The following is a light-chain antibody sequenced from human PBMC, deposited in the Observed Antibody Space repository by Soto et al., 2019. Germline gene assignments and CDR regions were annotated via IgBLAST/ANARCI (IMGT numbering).Light chain of an antibody. CDR3: QQYASSVT. V-gene: IGKV3-20*01. J-gene: IGKJ1*01. CDR2: GVS. CDR1: QSVSSTF. Sequence: EIVLTQSPGSLSLSPGERATLSCRASQSVSSTFFAWYQQKPGQAPRLLMSGVSSSATDVPDRFIGSGSGTDSTLTISRLEPEDFAVYYCQQYASSVTFGQRKKVEIK.